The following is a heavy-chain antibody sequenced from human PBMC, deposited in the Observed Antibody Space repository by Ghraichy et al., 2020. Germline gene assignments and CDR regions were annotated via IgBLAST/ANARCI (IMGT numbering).Heavy chain of an antibody. CDR1: GFMFSSYW. CDR3: AKCRGTTWNDALDV. D-gene: IGHD1-1*01. Sequence: GSLRLSCAASGFMFSSYWVTWVRQAPGKGLEWVANVKPDGGEKNYVGSVKGRFTISRDNAKKSLYLQMNSLRAEDMAVYYCAKCRGTTWNDALDVWGQGTMVTVSS. CDR2: VKPDGGEK. J-gene: IGHJ3*01. V-gene: IGHV3-7*01.